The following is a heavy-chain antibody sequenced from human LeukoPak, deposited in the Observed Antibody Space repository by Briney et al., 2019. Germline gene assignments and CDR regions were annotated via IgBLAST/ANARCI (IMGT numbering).Heavy chain of an antibody. D-gene: IGHD6-13*01. Sequence: ASVKVSCKASGYTFTSYDINWVRQATGQGLEWMGWMNPNSGNTGYAQKFQGRVTITRNTSISTAYMELSSLRSEDTAVYYCARVGYSSSWYQTDYYYYMDVWGKGTTVTVPS. CDR1: GYTFTSYD. CDR3: ARVGYSSSWYQTDYYYYMDV. CDR2: MNPNSGNT. V-gene: IGHV1-8*03. J-gene: IGHJ6*03.